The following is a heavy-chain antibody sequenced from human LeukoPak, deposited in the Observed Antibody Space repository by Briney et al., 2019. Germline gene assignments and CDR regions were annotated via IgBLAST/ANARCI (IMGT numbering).Heavy chain of an antibody. CDR2: INPSGGST. CDR1: GYTFTSYY. D-gene: IGHD6-19*01. V-gene: IGHV1-46*01. Sequence: GASVKVSCTASGYTFTSYYMHWVRQAPGQGLEWMGIINPSGGSTSYAQKFQGRVTMTRDTSTSTVYMELSSLRSEDTAVYYCARESEVAVAGGYGVASDYWGQGTLVTVSS. J-gene: IGHJ4*02. CDR3: ARESEVAVAGGYGVASDY.